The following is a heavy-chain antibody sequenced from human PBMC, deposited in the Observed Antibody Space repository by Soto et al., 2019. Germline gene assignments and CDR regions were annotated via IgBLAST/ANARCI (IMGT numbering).Heavy chain of an antibody. CDR3: ARQRTTVVTQAYFDH. V-gene: IGHV4-39*01. CDR2: IYYSGRS. J-gene: IGHJ4*02. D-gene: IGHD4-17*01. Sequence: PSETLSLTCTVSGGSITSSSYYWGWIRQPPGKGLEWIGGIYYSGRSYYNPSLKSRVTMSVDTSKNKFSLTLNPVTAADAAVYYCARQRTTVVTQAYFDHWGQGTLVTVSS. CDR1: GGSITSSSYY.